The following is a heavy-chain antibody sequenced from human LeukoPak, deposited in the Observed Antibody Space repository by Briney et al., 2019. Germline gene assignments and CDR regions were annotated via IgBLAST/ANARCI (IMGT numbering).Heavy chain of an antibody. CDR3: ARDLNDILTGYYYYGMDV. CDR2: IYSGGTT. J-gene: IGHJ6*02. V-gene: IGHV3-53*01. Sequence: GGSLRLSCAASGFTVSSNYMSWVRLAPGKGLEWVSVIYSGGTTYYADSVKGRFTISRDNSKNTVYLQMNSLRAEDTAVYYCARDLNDILTGYYYYGMDVWGQGTTVTVSS. CDR1: GFTVSSNY. D-gene: IGHD3-9*01.